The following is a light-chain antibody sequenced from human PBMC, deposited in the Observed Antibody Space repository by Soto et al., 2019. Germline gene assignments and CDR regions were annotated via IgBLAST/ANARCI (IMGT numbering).Light chain of an antibody. V-gene: IGKV3-20*01. Sequence: EIVLTQSPGTLSLSPGETATLSCRASQSGSSTYLAWYQQKLGQAPRLLIYGASLRATGIPDRFSGSGSGTDFTLTISRLEPEDFAVYYCQEYGSSRTFGQGTKVDIK. CDR3: QEYGSSRT. CDR2: GAS. J-gene: IGKJ1*01. CDR1: QSGSSTY.